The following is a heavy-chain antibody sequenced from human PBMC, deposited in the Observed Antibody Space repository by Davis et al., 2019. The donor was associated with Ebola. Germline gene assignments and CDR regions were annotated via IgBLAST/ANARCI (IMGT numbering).Heavy chain of an antibody. CDR2: ISSSSSYT. Sequence: GGSLRLSCAASGFTFSDYYMSWIRQAPGKGLEWVSYISSSSSYTNYADSVKGRFTISRDNSKNTVYLQLNSLRGDDTAVYYCAKDGYLHFDYWGQGTLVTVSS. D-gene: IGHD2-2*03. CDR1: GFTFSDYY. J-gene: IGHJ4*02. CDR3: AKDGYLHFDY. V-gene: IGHV3-11*06.